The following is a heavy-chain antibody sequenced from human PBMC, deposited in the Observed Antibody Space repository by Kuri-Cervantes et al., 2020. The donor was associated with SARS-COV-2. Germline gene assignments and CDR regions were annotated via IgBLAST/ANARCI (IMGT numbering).Heavy chain of an antibody. Sequence: GESLKISCAASGFTFSSYGMHWVRQAPGKGLEWVAFIRYDGSNKYYADSVKGRFTISRDNAKNSLYLQMNSLRAEDTAVYYCARAPLYYYYMDVWGKGTTVTVSS. CDR3: ARAPLYYYYMDV. CDR2: IRYDGSNK. J-gene: IGHJ6*03. V-gene: IGHV3-30*02. CDR1: GFTFSSYG.